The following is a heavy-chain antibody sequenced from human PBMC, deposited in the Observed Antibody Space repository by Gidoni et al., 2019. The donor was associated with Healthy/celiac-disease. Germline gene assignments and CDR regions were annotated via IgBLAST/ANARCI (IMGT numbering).Heavy chain of an antibody. CDR3: ARAWLASIAARPGQTPIYGMDV. CDR2: IIPIFGTA. Sequence: QVQLVQSGAEVKKPGSSVTVSCKASGGTFSSYAISGVRQAPGQGLEWMGGIIPIFGTANYAQKFQGRVTITADESTSTAYMELSSLRSEDTAVYYCARAWLASIAARPGQTPIYGMDVWGQGTTVTVSS. D-gene: IGHD6-6*01. CDR1: GGTFSSYA. V-gene: IGHV1-69*01. J-gene: IGHJ6*02.